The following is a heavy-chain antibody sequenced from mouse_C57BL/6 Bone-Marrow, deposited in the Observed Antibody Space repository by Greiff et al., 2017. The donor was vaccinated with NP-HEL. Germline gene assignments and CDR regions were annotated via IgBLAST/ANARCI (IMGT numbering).Heavy chain of an antibody. CDR2: INPNNGGT. Sequence: VQLKQSGPELVKPGASVKIPCKASGYTFTDYNMDWVKQSHGKSLEWIGDINPNNGGTIYNQKFKGKATLTVDKSSSTAYMELRSLTSEDTAVYYCAREITTVVATPYWYFDVWGTGTTATVSS. J-gene: IGHJ1*03. CDR1: GYTFTDYN. D-gene: IGHD1-1*01. V-gene: IGHV1-18*01. CDR3: AREITTVVATPYWYFDV.